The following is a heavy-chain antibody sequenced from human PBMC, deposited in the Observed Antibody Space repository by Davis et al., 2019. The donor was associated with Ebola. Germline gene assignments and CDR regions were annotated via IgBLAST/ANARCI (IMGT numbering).Heavy chain of an antibody. J-gene: IGHJ4*02. CDR2: INPSGGST. Sequence: ASVKVSCKASGYTFTSYYMHWVRQAPGQGLEWMGIINPSGGSTSYAQKFQGRVTMTRDTATSTVYMELSSLRSEDTAVYYCARDSLAYCGGDCYLDYWGQGTLVTVSS. D-gene: IGHD2-21*02. V-gene: IGHV1-46*01. CDR1: GYTFTSYY. CDR3: ARDSLAYCGGDCYLDY.